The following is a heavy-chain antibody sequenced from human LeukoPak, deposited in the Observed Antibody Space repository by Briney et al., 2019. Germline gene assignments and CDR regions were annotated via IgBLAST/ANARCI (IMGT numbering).Heavy chain of an antibody. CDR1: GDSVSGNSVA. J-gene: IGHJ4*02. V-gene: IGHV6-1*01. CDR2: TYCRSKWFN. CDR3: VRVSGDNLFDH. Sequence: PSQTLSLTCAISGDSVSGNSVAWTWIRQSPSRGLEWLGRTYCRSKWFNDYPLFLKSRITIEPDTSKNQFSLHLRSVTPEDASVYYCVRVSGDNLFDHWGQGTLVTVSS. D-gene: IGHD4-17*01.